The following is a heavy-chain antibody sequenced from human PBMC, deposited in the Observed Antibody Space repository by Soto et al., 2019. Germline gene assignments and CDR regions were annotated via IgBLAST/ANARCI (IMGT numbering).Heavy chain of an antibody. CDR1: GYRFTSYW. J-gene: IGHJ5*02. Sequence: GESLKISCRTSGYRFTSYWIAWVRQMPGKGLEWMGIIFPSDSDTRYSPSFQGQVTISADRSTSTVFLQWASLKASDTAVYFCARKDKSGYFNWFGPWGQGTLVTVSS. D-gene: IGHD3-22*01. CDR3: ARKDKSGYFNWFGP. CDR2: IFPSDSDT. V-gene: IGHV5-51*01.